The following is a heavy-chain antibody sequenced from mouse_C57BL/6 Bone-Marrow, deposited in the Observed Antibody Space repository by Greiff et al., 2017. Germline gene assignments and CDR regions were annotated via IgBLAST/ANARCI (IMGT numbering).Heavy chain of an antibody. V-gene: IGHV8-8*01. J-gene: IGHJ4*01. D-gene: IGHD1-1*01. Sequence: QVTLKESGPGILQPSQTLSLTCSFSGFSLSTFGMGVGWIRQPSGKGLEWLAHIWWDDDKYYNPALKSRLTISTDTSKNQVFLKIANVDTADTATYYCARIEIDYYGSSYVGGAMDYWGQGTSVTVSS. CDR1: GFSLSTFGMG. CDR2: IWWDDDK. CDR3: ARIEIDYYGSSYVGGAMDY.